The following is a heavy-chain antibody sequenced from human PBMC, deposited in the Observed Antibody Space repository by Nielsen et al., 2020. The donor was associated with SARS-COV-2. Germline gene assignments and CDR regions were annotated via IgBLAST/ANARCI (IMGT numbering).Heavy chain of an antibody. CDR1: GFTFSRCA. CDR2: ISAGGGSA. Sequence: GESLKISCAASGFTFSRCAMSWVRQAPGKGLEWVSVISAGGGSASYADSVRGRFTVSRDNSQNTLFLQMNSLRVEDTAVYYCARDPVTVAGTDQSDYWGQGTLVTVSS. V-gene: IGHV3-23*01. CDR3: ARDPVTVAGTDQSDY. J-gene: IGHJ4*02. D-gene: IGHD6-19*01.